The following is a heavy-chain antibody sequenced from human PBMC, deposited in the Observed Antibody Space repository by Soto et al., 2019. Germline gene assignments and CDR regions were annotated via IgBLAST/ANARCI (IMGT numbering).Heavy chain of an antibody. J-gene: IGHJ5*02. CDR2: VYYTGTT. CDR3: ARDTVLTGMFDL. V-gene: IGHV4-59*01. CDR1: GGYIGSYH. Sequence: SETLSLTCTVSGGYIGSYHWSWVRQPPGKGLEWIASVYYTGTTNYNPSLGSRVTISIDAPENQISLKLTSVTAADTAFYYCARDTVLTGMFDLWGQGTLVTVSS. D-gene: IGHD4-17*01.